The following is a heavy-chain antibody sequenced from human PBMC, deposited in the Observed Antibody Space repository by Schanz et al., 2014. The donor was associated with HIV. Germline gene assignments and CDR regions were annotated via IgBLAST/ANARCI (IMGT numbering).Heavy chain of an antibody. CDR2: INPNSGGT. J-gene: IGHJ3*02. V-gene: IGHV1-2*02. Sequence: QVQLVQSGAEVQKPGASVRLSCKASGYSFNDYYIHWVRQAPGQGLEWMGWINPNSGGTNYAQKFQGRVTMTRDTSISTAYMELSRLRSDDTAVYYCERGIVGATPAFDIWGQGTMVTVSS. CDR3: ERGIVGATPAFDI. D-gene: IGHD1-26*01. CDR1: GYSFNDYY.